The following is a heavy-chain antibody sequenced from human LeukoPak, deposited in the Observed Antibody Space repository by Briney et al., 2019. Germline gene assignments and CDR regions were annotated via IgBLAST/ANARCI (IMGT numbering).Heavy chain of an antibody. J-gene: IGHJ5*02. V-gene: IGHV4-39*01. D-gene: IGHD3-16*02. CDR3: ARAEDYVWGRYRWNPYNWFDP. Sequence: PSETLSLTCTVSGGSISSSSYYWGWIRQPPGKGLEWLGSIYYSGSTYYNPSLKSRVTISVDTSKNQFSLKLSSVTAADTAVYYCARAEDYVWGRYRWNPYNWFDPWGQGTLVTVSS. CDR2: IYYSGST. CDR1: GGSISSSSYY.